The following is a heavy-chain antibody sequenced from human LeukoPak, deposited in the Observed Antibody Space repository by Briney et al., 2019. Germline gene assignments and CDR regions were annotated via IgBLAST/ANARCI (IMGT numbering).Heavy chain of an antibody. D-gene: IGHD3-3*01. V-gene: IGHV3-30*03. CDR2: ISYDGSNK. CDR1: GFTFSDYW. CDR3: ARDFNDFWSGYAYYYYGMDV. J-gene: IGHJ6*02. Sequence: PGGSLRLSCAASGFTFSDYWMSWVRQAPGKGLEWVAVISYDGSNKYYADSVKGRFTISRDNSKNTLYLQMNSLRAEDTAVYYCARDFNDFWSGYAYYYYGMDVWGQGTTVTVSS.